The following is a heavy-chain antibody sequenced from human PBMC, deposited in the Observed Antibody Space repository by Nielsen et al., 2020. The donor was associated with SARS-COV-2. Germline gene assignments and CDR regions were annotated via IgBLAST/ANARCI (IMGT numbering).Heavy chain of an antibody. CDR2: ISAYNGNT. V-gene: IGHV1-18*01. D-gene: IGHD4-17*01. Sequence: ASVKVSCKASGYTFTSYGISWVRQAPGQGLEWMGWISAYNGNTNYAQKLQGRVTMTTDTSTSTAYMELRSLRSDDTAVYYCASLYGDYVNRAFDIWGQGTMVTVSS. J-gene: IGHJ3*02. CDR3: ASLYGDYVNRAFDI. CDR1: GYTFTSYG.